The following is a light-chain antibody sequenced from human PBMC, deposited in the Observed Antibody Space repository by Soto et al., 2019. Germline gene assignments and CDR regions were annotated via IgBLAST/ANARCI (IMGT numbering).Light chain of an antibody. CDR1: SSDVGGYNF. V-gene: IGLV2-8*01. CDR2: EVT. CDR3: TSYAGSNIPVL. Sequence: QSALIQPPSASGSPGQSVTISCTGASSDVGGYNFVSWYQQYPGKAPKLLIYEVTMRPSGVPDRFSGSKSGNTASLTVSGLQAEDEADYYCTSYAGSNIPVLFGGGTKLTVL. J-gene: IGLJ3*02.